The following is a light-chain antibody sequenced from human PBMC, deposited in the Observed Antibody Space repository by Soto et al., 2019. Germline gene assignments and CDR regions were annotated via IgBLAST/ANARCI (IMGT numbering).Light chain of an antibody. J-gene: IGKJ2*01. CDR1: QNIGTY. Sequence: DIQMTQSPSSLYASVGDRVTITCRASQNIGTYLNWYQQKPGKAPTVLIYTASTLQSGVPSRFSASGSGTDFTLTINSLQPEDSATYYCHQSYSSLVYTFGPGTKVDIK. CDR2: TAS. CDR3: HQSYSSLVYT. V-gene: IGKV1-39*01.